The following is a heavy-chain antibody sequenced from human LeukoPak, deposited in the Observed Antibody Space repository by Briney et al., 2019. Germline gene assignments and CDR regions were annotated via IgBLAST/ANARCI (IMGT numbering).Heavy chain of an antibody. CDR2: IYYSGST. D-gene: IGHD5-12*01. CDR1: GGSISSYY. J-gene: IGHJ4*02. CDR3: ARVRGYDSGGFGY. V-gene: IGHV4-59*01. Sequence: KTSETLSLTCTVSGGSISSYYWSWIRQPPGKGLEWIGYIYYSGSTNYNPSLKSRVTISVDTSKNQFSLKLSSVTAADTAVYYCARVRGYDSGGFGYWGQGTLVTVSS.